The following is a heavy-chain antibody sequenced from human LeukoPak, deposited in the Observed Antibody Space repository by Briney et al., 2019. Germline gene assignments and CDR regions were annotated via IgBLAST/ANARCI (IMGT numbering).Heavy chain of an antibody. CDR3: AELGITTIGGV. CDR2: ISSSGSTI. V-gene: IGHV3-48*03. Sequence: GSLRLSCAASGFTFSSYEMNWVRQAPGKGLEWVSYISSSGSTIYYVDSVKGRFTISRDNAKNSRYLQMNSLRAEDTAVYYCAELGITTIGGVWGKGTTVTISS. D-gene: IGHD3-10*02. CDR1: GFTFSSYE. J-gene: IGHJ6*04.